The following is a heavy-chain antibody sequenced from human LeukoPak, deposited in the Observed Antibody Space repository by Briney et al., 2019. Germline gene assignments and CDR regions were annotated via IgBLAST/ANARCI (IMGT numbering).Heavy chain of an antibody. D-gene: IGHD3-10*01. CDR3: ARDSLDVGDYYYYMDV. CDR1: GFTFSSYA. J-gene: IGHJ6*03. CDR2: ISYDGSNK. Sequence: GRSLRLSCATSGFTFSSYAMHWVRQAPGKGLEWVAVISYDGSNKYYADSVKGRFTISRDNSKNTLYLQMNSLRAEDTAVYHCARDSLDVGDYYYYMDVWGKGTTVTVSS. V-gene: IGHV3-30*04.